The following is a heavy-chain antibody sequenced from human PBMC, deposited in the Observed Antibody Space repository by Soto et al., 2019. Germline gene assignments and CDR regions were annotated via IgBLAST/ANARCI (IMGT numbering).Heavy chain of an antibody. J-gene: IGHJ3*02. Sequence: GGSLRLSCAAFGFTVSGKKYVAWVRQAPGKGLEWVSALYDLDGTYYADSVKGRFTTSSDSSRITVYLQMNSLRPDDTAVYSCATWHLQEHAYDIWGQGTMVTVSS. CDR3: ATWHLQEHAYDI. D-gene: IGHD1-1*01. CDR2: LYDLDGT. V-gene: IGHV3-53*01. CDR1: GFTVSGKKY.